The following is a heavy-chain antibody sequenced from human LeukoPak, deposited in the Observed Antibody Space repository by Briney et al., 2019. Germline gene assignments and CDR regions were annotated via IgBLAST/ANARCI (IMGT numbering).Heavy chain of an antibody. CDR2: IYPGDSDT. D-gene: IGHD3-9*01. CDR1: GHSFTSYW. CDR3: AREHDILTGYYRRPGAFDI. Sequence: GESLKISCKGSGHSFTSYWIGWVRQMPGKGLEWMGIIYPGDSDTRYSPSFQGQVTISADKSISTAYLQWSSLKASDTAMYYCAREHDILTGYYRRPGAFDIWGQGTMVTVSS. V-gene: IGHV5-51*01. J-gene: IGHJ3*02.